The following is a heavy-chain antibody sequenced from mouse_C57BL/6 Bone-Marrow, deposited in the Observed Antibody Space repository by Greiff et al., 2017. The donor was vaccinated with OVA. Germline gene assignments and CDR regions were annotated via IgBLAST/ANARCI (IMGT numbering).Heavy chain of an antibody. Sequence: VQLKESGPELVKPGASVKISCKASGYAFSSSWMHWVKQRPGQGLEWIGRIYPGDGDTNYNGKFKGKATLTSDKSSSTAYMQLSSLTSEDSAVYFCARRGSSYVGWGQGTLVTVSA. D-gene: IGHD1-1*01. CDR1: GYAFSSSW. J-gene: IGHJ3*01. CDR2: IYPGDGDT. V-gene: IGHV1-82*01. CDR3: ARRGSSYVG.